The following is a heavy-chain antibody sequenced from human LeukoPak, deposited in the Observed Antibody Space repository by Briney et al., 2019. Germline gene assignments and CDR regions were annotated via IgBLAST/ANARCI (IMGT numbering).Heavy chain of an antibody. J-gene: IGHJ4*02. D-gene: IGHD6-13*01. CDR2: INPNSGGT. CDR1: GYTFTGYY. V-gene: IGHV1-2*02. Sequence: ASVKVSCKASGYTFTGYYMHWVRQAPGQGLEWMGWINPNSGGTNYAQKFQGRVTMTRDTSISTAYMELSRLRSDDTAVYYCAGYSSSWYSFDYWGQGTLVTVFS. CDR3: AGYSSSWYSFDY.